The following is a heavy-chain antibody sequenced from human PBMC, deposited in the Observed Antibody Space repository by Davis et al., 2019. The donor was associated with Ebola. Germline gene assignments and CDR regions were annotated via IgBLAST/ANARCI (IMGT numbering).Heavy chain of an antibody. CDR1: GFTFSSYG. Sequence: GGSLRLSCAASGFTFSSYGMHWVRQAPGKGLEWVAVIWYDGSNKYYADSVKGRFTISRDNSKNTLYLQMNSLKAEDTAVYYCSRDLKERPPSYYYGMDVWGQGTTVTVSS. CDR2: IWYDGSNK. V-gene: IGHV3-33*01. CDR3: SRDLKERPPSYYYGMDV. D-gene: IGHD1-1*01. J-gene: IGHJ6*02.